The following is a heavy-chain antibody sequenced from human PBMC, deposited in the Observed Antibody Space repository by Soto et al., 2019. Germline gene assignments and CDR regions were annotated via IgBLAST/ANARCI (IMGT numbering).Heavy chain of an antibody. CDR2: IWYDGSNK. V-gene: IGHV3-33*01. Sequence: QVQLVESGGGVVQPGRSLRLSCAASGFTFSSYGMHWVRQAPGKGLEWVAVIWYDGSNKYYADSVKGRFTISRDNSKNTLYLKMNSLRAEDTAVYYCARGGGSYYEAFDYWGQGTLVTVSS. CDR1: GFTFSSYG. CDR3: ARGGGSYYEAFDY. J-gene: IGHJ4*02. D-gene: IGHD1-26*01.